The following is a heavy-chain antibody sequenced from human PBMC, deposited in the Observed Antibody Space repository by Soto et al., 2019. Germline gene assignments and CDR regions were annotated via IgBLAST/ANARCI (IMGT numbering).Heavy chain of an antibody. V-gene: IGHV4-59*01. Sequence: KTSETLSLTCTVSGGSISSYYWSWIRQPPGKGLEWIGYIYYSGNTNYNPSLKSRVTISVDTSKNQFSLKLSSVTAADTAVYYCGRGEVDRYNWNYGIAYWGQGTLVTVSS. D-gene: IGHD1-7*01. CDR3: GRGEVDRYNWNYGIAY. CDR1: GGSISSYY. CDR2: IYYSGNT. J-gene: IGHJ4*02.